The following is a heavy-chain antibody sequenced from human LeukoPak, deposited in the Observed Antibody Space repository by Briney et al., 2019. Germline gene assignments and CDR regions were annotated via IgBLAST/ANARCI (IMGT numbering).Heavy chain of an antibody. D-gene: IGHD4-11*01. CDR1: GFTFSNFG. Sequence: GGSLRLSCAASGFTFSNFGMAWVRQAPGKGLEWVSLISAGGSTYYTDPVRGRFTMSRDNSKNTLYLQMNSLRAEDTAVYYCAKSKGPWGQGTLVTVSS. V-gene: IGHV3-23*01. J-gene: IGHJ5*02. CDR3: AKSKGP. CDR2: ISAGGST.